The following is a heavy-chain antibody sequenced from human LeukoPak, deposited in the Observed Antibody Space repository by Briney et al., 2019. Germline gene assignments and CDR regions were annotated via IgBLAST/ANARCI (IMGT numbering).Heavy chain of an antibody. CDR3: ARSIFGVVISLYYFDY. CDR1: GYSISSGYY. D-gene: IGHD3-3*01. CDR2: IYHSGST. J-gene: IGHJ4*02. V-gene: IGHV4-38-2*01. Sequence: SETLSLTCAVSGYSISSGYYWGWIRHPPGKGLEWIGSIYHSGSTYYNPSLKSRVTISVDTSKNQFSLKLSSVTAADTAVYYCARSIFGVVISLYYFDYWGQGTLVTVSS.